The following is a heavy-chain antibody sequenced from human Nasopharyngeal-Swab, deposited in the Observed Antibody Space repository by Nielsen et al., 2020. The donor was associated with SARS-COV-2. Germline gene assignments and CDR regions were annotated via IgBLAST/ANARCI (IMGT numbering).Heavy chain of an antibody. CDR1: AGSISSSSYY. Sequence: SETLSLTCTVSAGSISSSSYYWGWIRQPPGKGLEWIGSIYYSGSTYYNPSLKSRVTISVDTSKNQFSLKLSSVTAADTAVYYCARLAGTNWFDPWGQGTLVTVSS. CDR3: ARLAGTNWFDP. CDR2: IYYSGST. D-gene: IGHD6-13*01. J-gene: IGHJ5*02. V-gene: IGHV4-39*01.